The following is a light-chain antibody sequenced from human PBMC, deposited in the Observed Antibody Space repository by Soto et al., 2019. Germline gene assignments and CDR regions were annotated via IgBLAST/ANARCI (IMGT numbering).Light chain of an antibody. Sequence: DIQMTQSPSTLSASVGDRVTITCRASQTISSWLAWYQQKPGKAPKLLIYKASTLKSGVPSRFSGSGSGTDFTLTISSLQAEDFATYYCQHYHSYPEAFGQGTKLELK. CDR3: QHYHSYPEA. CDR2: KAS. J-gene: IGKJ1*01. V-gene: IGKV1-5*03. CDR1: QTISSW.